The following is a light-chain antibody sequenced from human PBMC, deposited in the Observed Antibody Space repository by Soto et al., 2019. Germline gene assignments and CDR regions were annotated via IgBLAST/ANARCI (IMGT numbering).Light chain of an antibody. CDR2: AAS. J-gene: IGKJ2*01. CDR1: QTISSY. Sequence: DIQMTQSQSSLSASEGDRVTLTCRASQTISSYLNWYQQKPGKAPKLLIYAASSLQSGVPSRFSGSGSGTDFTLTISSLQPEDFATYYCQQTYVTTYTFVQGT. V-gene: IGKV1-39*01. CDR3: QQTYVTTYT.